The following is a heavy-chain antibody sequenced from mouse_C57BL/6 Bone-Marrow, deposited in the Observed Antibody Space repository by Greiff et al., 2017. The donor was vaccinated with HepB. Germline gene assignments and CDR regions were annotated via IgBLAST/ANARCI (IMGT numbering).Heavy chain of an antibody. CDR1: GYAFSSYW. V-gene: IGHV1-80*01. CDR2: IYPGDGDT. Sequence: QVQLQQSGAELVKPGASVKISCKASGYAFSSYWMNWVKQRPGKGLEWIGQIYPGDGDTNYNGKFKGKATLTADKSSSTAYMQLSSLTSEDSAVYYCATITTVVDAMDYWGQGTSVTVSS. CDR3: ATITTVVDAMDY. D-gene: IGHD1-1*01. J-gene: IGHJ4*01.